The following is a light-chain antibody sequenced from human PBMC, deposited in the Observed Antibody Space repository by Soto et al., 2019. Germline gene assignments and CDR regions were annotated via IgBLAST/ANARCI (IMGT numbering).Light chain of an antibody. V-gene: IGKV1-33*01. CDR2: DAS. CDR1: QDIRKY. Sequence: IQMTQSPSSLSASVGDRVTIPCQATQDIRKYLNWYQQKPGKAPKLLIYDASSLETGVPSRFSGSGSGTDFTLTISSLQPEDFATYYCQQYDNLPLIFGQGTRLDI. CDR3: QQYDNLPLI. J-gene: IGKJ5*01.